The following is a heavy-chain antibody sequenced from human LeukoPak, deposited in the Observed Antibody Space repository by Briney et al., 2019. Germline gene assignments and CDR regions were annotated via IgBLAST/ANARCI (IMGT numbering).Heavy chain of an antibody. CDR2: ITGSGDGT. J-gene: IGHJ4*02. CDR3: VKGFVHPTYYFEY. CDR1: GFTFSSYA. Sequence: GGSLRLSCAASGFTFSSYAMMWVRQSPEKGLKWVSSITGSGDGTYYADSVRGRFTISRDNSKNTLYLQMNSLRAEDTAVYFCVKGFVHPTYYFEYWGQGTLVTVSS. V-gene: IGHV3-23*01. D-gene: IGHD3-10*01.